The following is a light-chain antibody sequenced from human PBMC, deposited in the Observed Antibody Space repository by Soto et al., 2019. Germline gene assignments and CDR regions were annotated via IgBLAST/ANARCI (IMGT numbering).Light chain of an antibody. V-gene: IGKV3-11*01. CDR2: DAS. CDR3: QQRSNWPLT. J-gene: IGKJ4*01. Sequence: EIVLTQSPATLYLSPGERATLSCRASQSVSSYLAWYQQKPGQAPRLLIYDASNRATGIPARFSGSGSGTDFTLTLSSLEPEAFAVYYCQQRSNWPLTFGGGTKVEIK. CDR1: QSVSSY.